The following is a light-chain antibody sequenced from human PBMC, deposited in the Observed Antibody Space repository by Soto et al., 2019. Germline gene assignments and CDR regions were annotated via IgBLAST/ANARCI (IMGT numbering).Light chain of an antibody. CDR2: DVS. Sequence: QSALTQPASVSGSPGPSITISCTGTSSDVGGYNYVSWYQQHPGKAPKLMIYDVSNRPSGVSNRFSGSKSGNTASLTISGLQAEDEDDYYCSSYTSSSDVVFGGGTKVTVL. V-gene: IGLV2-14*01. J-gene: IGLJ2*01. CDR3: SSYTSSSDVV. CDR1: SSDVGGYNY.